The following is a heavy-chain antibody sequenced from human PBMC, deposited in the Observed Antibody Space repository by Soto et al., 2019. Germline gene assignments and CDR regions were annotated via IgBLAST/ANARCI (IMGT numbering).Heavy chain of an antibody. CDR1: GYTFTGYH. V-gene: IGHV1-2*04. J-gene: IGHJ6*02. Sequence: GASIEVSCKASGYTFTGYHMHWVRQAPGQGLEWMGWINPNSGGTNYAQKFQGWFTMTRDTSISTAYMELSRLRSDDTAVYYCARGNRIAIFGESPKLDYYGMAVWGQGTTVPVSS. CDR2: INPNSGGT. CDR3: ARGNRIAIFGESPKLDYYGMAV. D-gene: IGHD3-3*01.